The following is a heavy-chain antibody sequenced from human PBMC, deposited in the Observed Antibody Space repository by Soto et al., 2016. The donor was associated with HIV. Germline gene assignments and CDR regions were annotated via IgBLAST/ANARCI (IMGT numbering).Heavy chain of an antibody. CDR1: GFTFRNYW. Sequence: EVQLVESGGGLVQPGGSLRLSCAASGFTFRNYWMHWVRQVPGKGLVWVSHINNDGSSSNYADSVKGRFTVSRDNAKNTVYLQMSSVRVEDTAIYWCTRVFWGCRGGTCSSHWGQGTLVTVSS. CDR2: INNDGSSS. V-gene: IGHV3-74*01. CDR3: TRVFWGCRGGTCSSH. J-gene: IGHJ4*02. D-gene: IGHD2-15*01.